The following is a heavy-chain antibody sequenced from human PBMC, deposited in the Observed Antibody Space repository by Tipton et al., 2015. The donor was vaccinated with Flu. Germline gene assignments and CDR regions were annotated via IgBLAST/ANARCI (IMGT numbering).Heavy chain of an antibody. CDR3: ARDPLGELLFDY. Sequence: AVSGFTFSDYEMNWVRQAPGKGLEWVSHINPSGTTKYYADAVKGRFAISRDNAKNSLSLQMNSLRAEDTAVYYCARDPLGELLFDYWGQGTLVTVSS. V-gene: IGHV3-48*03. D-gene: IGHD3-10*01. CDR2: INPSGTTK. J-gene: IGHJ4*02. CDR1: GFTFSDYE.